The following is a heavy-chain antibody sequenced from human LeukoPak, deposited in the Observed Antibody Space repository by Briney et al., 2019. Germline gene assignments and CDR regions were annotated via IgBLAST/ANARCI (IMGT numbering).Heavy chain of an antibody. D-gene: IGHD3-10*01. CDR3: ARAPRGVRGVPWFDP. J-gene: IGHJ5*02. CDR2: IIPIFGTA. V-gene: IGHV1-69*05. CDR1: GGTFSSYA. Sequence: SVKVSCKASGGTFSSYAISWVRQAPGQGLEWMGGIIPIFGTANYAQKFQGRVTITTDESTSTAYMELSSLRSEDTAVYYCARAPRGVRGVPWFDPWGPGTLVTVSS.